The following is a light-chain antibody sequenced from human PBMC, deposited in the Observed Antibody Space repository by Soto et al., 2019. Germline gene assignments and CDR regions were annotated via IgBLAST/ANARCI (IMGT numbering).Light chain of an antibody. Sequence: HSVLTQPPSASGTPGQRVTISCSGSSSNIGSNTVNWYQQLPGTAPKLLFYSNNQRPSGVPDRFSGSKSGTSASLAISGLQSEDYADYYCAAWDDSLNGLVFGTGTKVTVL. CDR3: AAWDDSLNGLV. CDR1: SSNIGSNT. J-gene: IGLJ1*01. CDR2: SNN. V-gene: IGLV1-44*01.